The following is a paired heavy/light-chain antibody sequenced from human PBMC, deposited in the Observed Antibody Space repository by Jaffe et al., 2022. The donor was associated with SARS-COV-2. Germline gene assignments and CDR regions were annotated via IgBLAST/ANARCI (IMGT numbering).Light chain of an antibody. Sequence: IVMTQSPATLSVSPGERVTLSCRASQSVSSNLAWYQKKPGQAPRLLIYGASTRATDIPARFSGSGSGTEFTLTISSLQTEDFAVYYCQQYNKWPPLTFGGGTKVEIK. V-gene: IGKV3-15*01. CDR2: GAS. J-gene: IGKJ4*01. CDR1: QSVSSN. CDR3: QQYNKWPPLT.
Heavy chain of an antibody. CDR2: INPSDGYT. CDR1: GYTFTSYY. J-gene: IGHJ6*02. CDR3: ARGGWRDSFKYYYYYGMDV. Sequence: QAQLVQSGAEVKKPGASVKISCKASGYTFTSYYMHWVRQAPGEGLEWMGLINPSDGYTSNPQTVQGRVTMTRDTSTSTVYLELTRLRSEDTAVYYCARGGWRDSFKYYYYYGMDVWGQGTTVTVSS. V-gene: IGHV1-46*01. D-gene: IGHD3-3*01.